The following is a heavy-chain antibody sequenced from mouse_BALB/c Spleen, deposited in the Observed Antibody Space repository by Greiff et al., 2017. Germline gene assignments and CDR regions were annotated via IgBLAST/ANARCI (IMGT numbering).Heavy chain of an antibody. V-gene: IGHV3-8*02. D-gene: IGHD1-1*01. Sequence: EVQLQESGPSLVKPSQTLSLTCSVTGDSITSGYWNWIRKFPGNKLEYMGYISYSGSTYYNPSLKSRISITRDTSKNQYYLQLNSVTTEDTATYYCARGSHYGSSYGHAMDYWGQGTSVTVSS. CDR2: ISYSGST. J-gene: IGHJ4*01. CDR1: GDSITSGY. CDR3: ARGSHYGSSYGHAMDY.